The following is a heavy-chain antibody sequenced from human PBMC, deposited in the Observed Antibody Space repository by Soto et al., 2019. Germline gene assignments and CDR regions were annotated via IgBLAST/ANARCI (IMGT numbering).Heavy chain of an antibody. CDR2: MNPNSGNT. CDR3: ARGGPRYSSSLNDY. V-gene: IGHV1-8*01. J-gene: IGHJ4*02. D-gene: IGHD6-13*01. CDR1: GYTFTSYD. Sequence: QVQLVQSGAEVKKPGASVKVSCKASGYTFTSYDINWVRQATGQGLEWMGWMNPNSGNTGYAQKFQGRVTRTRNTSISTAYMELSSLRSEDTSVYYCARGGPRYSSSLNDYWGKGPLVTVAS.